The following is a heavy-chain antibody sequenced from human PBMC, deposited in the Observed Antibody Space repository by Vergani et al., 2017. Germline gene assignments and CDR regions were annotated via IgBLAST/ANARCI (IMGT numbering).Heavy chain of an antibody. V-gene: IGHV1-69*01. D-gene: IGHD3-3*01. J-gene: IGHJ5*02. Sequence: QVQLVQSGAEVKKPGSSVKVSCKASGGTFSSYAISWVRQAPGQGLEWMGGIIPIFGTANYAQKFQGRVTITADESTSTAYMELSSLRSEDTAVYYCAGERVVIIGALPLRPYGFDPWGQGTLVTVSS. CDR2: IIPIFGTA. CDR1: GGTFSSYA. CDR3: AGERVVIIGALPLRPYGFDP.